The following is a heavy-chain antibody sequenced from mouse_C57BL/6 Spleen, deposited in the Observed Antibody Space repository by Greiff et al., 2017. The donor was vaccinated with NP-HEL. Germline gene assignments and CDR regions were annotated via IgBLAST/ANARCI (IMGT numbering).Heavy chain of an antibody. J-gene: IGHJ1*03. Sequence: QVQLQQSGPELVKPGASVKISCKASGYAFSSSWMNWVKQRPGKGLEWIGRIYPGDGDTNYNGKFKGKATLTADKSSSTAYMQLSSLTSEASAVYVCERVPSYYYGSSYGYFDVWGTGTTVTVSA. CDR2: IYPGDGDT. CDR3: ERVPSYYYGSSYGYFDV. D-gene: IGHD1-1*01. CDR1: GYAFSSSW. V-gene: IGHV1-82*01.